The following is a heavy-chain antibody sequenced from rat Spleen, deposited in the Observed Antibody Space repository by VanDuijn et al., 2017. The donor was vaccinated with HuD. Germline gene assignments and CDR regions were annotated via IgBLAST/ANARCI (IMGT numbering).Heavy chain of an antibody. CDR3: ARQGWDDY. Sequence: EVQLVESDGGLVQPGRSLKLSCAASGFTFSDYYMAWVRQAPTKGLEWVATISYDGSSTYYRDSVKGRFTISRDNAKSTLYLQMDSLRSEDTATYYCARQGWDDYWGQGVMVTVSS. CDR1: GFTFSDYY. J-gene: IGHJ2*01. CDR2: ISYDGSST. D-gene: IGHD1-12*02. V-gene: IGHV5-29*01.